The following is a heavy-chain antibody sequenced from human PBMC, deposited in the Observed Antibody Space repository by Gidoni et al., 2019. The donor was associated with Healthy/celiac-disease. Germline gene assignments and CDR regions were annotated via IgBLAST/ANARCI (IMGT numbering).Heavy chain of an antibody. D-gene: IGHD4-17*01. CDR3: ARGPTRGVTTRRYYFDY. CDR1: GGSFSGYY. J-gene: IGHJ4*02. CDR2: INHSGST. V-gene: IGHV4-34*01. Sequence: QVQLQQWDAGLLKPSETLSLTCAVYGGSFSGYYWSWIRQPPGKGLEWIGEINHSGSTNYNPSLKSRVTISVDTSKNQFSLKLSSVTAADTAVYYCARGPTRGVTTRRYYFDYWGQGTLVTVSS.